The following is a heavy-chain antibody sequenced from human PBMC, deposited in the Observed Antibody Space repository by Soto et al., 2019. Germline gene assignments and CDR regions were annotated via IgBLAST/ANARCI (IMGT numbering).Heavy chain of an antibody. Sequence: SETLSLTCAVYGGSFSGYYWSWIRQPPGKGLEWIGEINHSGSTNYNPSLKSRVTISVDTSKNQFSLKLSSVTAADTAVYYCARVFCGGNCYPNYWGQGTLVTVSS. D-gene: IGHD2-21*02. CDR3: ARVFCGGNCYPNY. CDR1: GGSFSGYY. J-gene: IGHJ4*02. V-gene: IGHV4-34*01. CDR2: INHSGST.